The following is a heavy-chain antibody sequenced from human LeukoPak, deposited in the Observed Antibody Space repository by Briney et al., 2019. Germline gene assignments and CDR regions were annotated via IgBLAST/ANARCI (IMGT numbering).Heavy chain of an antibody. Sequence: GGSLRLSCAASGFIFSNYGMHWVRQAPGKGLEWVSFIRYDGSNVYYADSVKGRFTISRDNSKNTLSPQMNSLRAEDTAVYYCAKDARITMIPRDFDNWGQGTLVTVSS. CDR3: AKDARITMIPRDFDN. D-gene: IGHD3-22*01. J-gene: IGHJ4*02. V-gene: IGHV3-30*02. CDR2: IRYDGSNV. CDR1: GFIFSNYG.